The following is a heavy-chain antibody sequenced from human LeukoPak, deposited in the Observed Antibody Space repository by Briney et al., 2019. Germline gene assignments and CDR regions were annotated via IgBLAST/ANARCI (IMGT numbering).Heavy chain of an antibody. CDR2: IRYDGSNK. V-gene: IGHV3-30*02. J-gene: IGHJ4*02. Sequence: GGSLRLSCAASGFTFSSYGMHWVRQAPGKGLEWVAFIRYDGSNKYCADSVKGRFTISRDNSKNTLYLQMNSLRAEDTAVYYCASGYYYDSSGYYGGGNFDYWGQGTLVTVSS. CDR3: ASGYYYDSSGYYGGGNFDY. D-gene: IGHD3-22*01. CDR1: GFTFSSYG.